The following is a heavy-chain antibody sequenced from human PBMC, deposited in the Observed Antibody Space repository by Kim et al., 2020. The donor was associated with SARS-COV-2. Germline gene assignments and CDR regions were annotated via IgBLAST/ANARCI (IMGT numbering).Heavy chain of an antibody. CDR2: ISYDGSNK. D-gene: IGHD1-26*01. CDR1: GFTFSSYG. CDR3: AKPPRVGATQYYFDY. Sequence: GGSLRLSCAASGFTFSSYGMHWVRQAPGKGLEWVAVISYDGSNKYYADSVKGRFTISRDNSKNTLYLQMNSLRAEDTAVYYCAKPPRVGATQYYFDYWGQGTLVTVSS. J-gene: IGHJ4*02. V-gene: IGHV3-30*18.